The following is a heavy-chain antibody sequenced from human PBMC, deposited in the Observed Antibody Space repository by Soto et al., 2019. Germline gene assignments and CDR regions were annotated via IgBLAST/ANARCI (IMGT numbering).Heavy chain of an antibody. CDR1: GFTFSSYA. V-gene: IGHV3-23*01. J-gene: IGHJ5*02. CDR3: AKDSGSGSPQRHHWFDP. Sequence: PGGSLRLSCAASGFTFSSYAMSWVRQAPGKGLEWVSAISGSGGSTYYADSVKGRFTISRDNSKNTLYLQMNSLRAEDTAVYYCAKDSGSGSPQRHHWFDPWGQGTLVTVSS. CDR2: ISGSGGST. D-gene: IGHD3-10*01.